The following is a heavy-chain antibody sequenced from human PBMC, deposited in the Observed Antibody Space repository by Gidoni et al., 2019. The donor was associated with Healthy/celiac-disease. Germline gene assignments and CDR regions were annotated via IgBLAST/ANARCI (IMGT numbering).Heavy chain of an antibody. Sequence: QLTLKESGPTLVKPTQTLTLTCTFSGFPLSTRGVGVGWIRQPPGKALEWLALIYWDDDKRYSPSLKSRLTITKDTSKNQVVLTMTNMDPVDTATYYCAHSTRRMGGEGWFDPWGQGTLVTVSS. V-gene: IGHV2-5*02. J-gene: IGHJ5*02. CDR1: GFPLSTRGVG. CDR2: IYWDDDK. D-gene: IGHD3-10*01. CDR3: AHSTRRMGGEGWFDP.